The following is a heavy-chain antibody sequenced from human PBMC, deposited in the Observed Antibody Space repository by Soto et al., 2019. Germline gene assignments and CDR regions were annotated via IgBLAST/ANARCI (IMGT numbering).Heavy chain of an antibody. CDR1: GYTLTELS. CDR2: FDPEDGET. D-gene: IGHD3-3*01. J-gene: IGHJ4*01. V-gene: IGHV1-24*01. CDR3: DSGFWSPYAHPCLFPDY. Sequence: ASVKVSCKVSGYTLTELSMHWVRQAPGKGLEWMGGFDPEDGETIYAQKFQGRVTMTEDTSTDTAYMELSSLRSEDTAVYYCDSGFWSPYAHPCLFPDYWGQGTLVTVSS.